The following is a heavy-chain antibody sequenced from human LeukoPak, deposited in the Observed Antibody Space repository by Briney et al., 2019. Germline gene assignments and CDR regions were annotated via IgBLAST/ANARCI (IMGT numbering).Heavy chain of an antibody. Sequence: SETLSLTCTVSGGSISSNSYYWGWIRQPPGKGLEWIGSIYYSGSTYYNPSLKSRVTISVDTSKNQFSLKLSSVTAADTAVYYCAGGSGVRPKKFDYWGQGTLVTVSS. CDR1: GGSISSNSYY. J-gene: IGHJ4*02. V-gene: IGHV4-39*07. D-gene: IGHD3-10*01. CDR3: AGGSGVRPKKFDY. CDR2: IYYSGST.